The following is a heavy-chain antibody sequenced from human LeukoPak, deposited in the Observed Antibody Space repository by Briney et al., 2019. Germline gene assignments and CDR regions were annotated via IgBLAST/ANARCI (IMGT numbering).Heavy chain of an antibody. J-gene: IGHJ4*02. CDR3: ARERASAGPHFEH. Sequence: SETLSLTCSVSGGSISTYYWSWIRQPPGKGLEWIGYNYNRGTTNYNPSLKSRVTISVDRSENQFSLSLTSVTAADTAVYYCARERASAGPHFEHWGRGILVTVSS. V-gene: IGHV4-59*01. CDR1: GGSISTYY. D-gene: IGHD6-13*01. CDR2: NYNRGTT.